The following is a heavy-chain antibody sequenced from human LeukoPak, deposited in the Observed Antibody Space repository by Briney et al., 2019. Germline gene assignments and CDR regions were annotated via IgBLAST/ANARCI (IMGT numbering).Heavy chain of an antibody. CDR1: GYTFTSYA. Sequence: GASVKVSCKASGYTFTSYAMHWVRQAPGQRLEWMGWINAGDGNTKYSQKFQGRVTITRDTSASTAYMELSSLRSEDTAVYYCARLSGSYSAFDIWGQGTMVTVSS. CDR2: INAGDGNT. D-gene: IGHD1-26*01. J-gene: IGHJ3*02. V-gene: IGHV1-3*01. CDR3: ARLSGSYSAFDI.